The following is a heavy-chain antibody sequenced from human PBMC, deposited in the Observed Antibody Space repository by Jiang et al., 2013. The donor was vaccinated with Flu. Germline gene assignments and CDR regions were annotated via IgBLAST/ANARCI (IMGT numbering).Heavy chain of an antibody. J-gene: IGHJ3*02. D-gene: IGHD3-9*01. CDR1: SSYA. CDR3: AILTYYDILTGAPDAFDI. V-gene: IGHV1-69*06. CDR2: SSLSLVQ. Sequence: SSYAISWVRQAPGQGLEWMEGSSLSLVQQTTHTKFQGRVTITADKSTSTAYMELSSLRSEDTAVYYCAILTYYDILTGAPDAFDIWGQGTMVTVSS.